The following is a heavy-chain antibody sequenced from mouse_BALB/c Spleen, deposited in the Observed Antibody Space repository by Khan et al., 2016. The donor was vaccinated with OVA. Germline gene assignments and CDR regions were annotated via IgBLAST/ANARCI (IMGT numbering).Heavy chain of an antibody. CDR2: INTHSGVP. CDR3: ARGYGYGWYFDV. D-gene: IGHD2-2*01. V-gene: IGHV9-4*02. J-gene: IGHJ1*01. Sequence: LVESGPELKKPGETVRISCKASGYTFTTAGMQWVQKMPGKGLKWIGWINTHSGVPKYAEDFKGRFAFSLETSASTAYLQITNLKNEDTATYFCARGYGYGWYFDVWGAGTTVTVSS. CDR1: GYTFTTAG.